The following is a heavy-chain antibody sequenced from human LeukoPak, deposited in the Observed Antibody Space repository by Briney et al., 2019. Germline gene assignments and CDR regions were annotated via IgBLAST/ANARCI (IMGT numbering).Heavy chain of an antibody. J-gene: IGHJ4*02. CDR1: GFTFSSYA. CDR3: ARMSGSYSPLDY. CDR2: ISSNGGST. D-gene: IGHD1-26*01. Sequence: PGGSLRLSCAASGFTFSSYAMHWVRQAPGKGLEYVSAISSNGGSTYYANSVKGRFTISRDNSKNTLYLQMGSLRAEDMAVYYCARMSGSYSPLDYCGQGTLVTVSS. V-gene: IGHV3-64*01.